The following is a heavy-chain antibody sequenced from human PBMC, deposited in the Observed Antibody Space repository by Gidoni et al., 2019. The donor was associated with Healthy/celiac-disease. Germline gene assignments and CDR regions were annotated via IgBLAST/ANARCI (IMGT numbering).Heavy chain of an antibody. CDR2: IYTSGRT. CDR1: GGSIISYS. D-gene: IGHD3-10*01. V-gene: IGHV4-4*07. Sequence: QVQLQESGPVLVNPSETLSLTCTVSGGSIISYSWRCIRQPAGKGLEWIGRIYTSGRTNYHPSLKSRVTMSVDTSKNQFSLKLSSVTAADTAVYYCARDVPGSGSYYNLFDYWGQGTLVTVSS. CDR3: ARDVPGSGSYYNLFDY. J-gene: IGHJ4*02.